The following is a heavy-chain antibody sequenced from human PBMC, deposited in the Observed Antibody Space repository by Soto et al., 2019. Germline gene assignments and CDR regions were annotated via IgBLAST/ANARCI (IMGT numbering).Heavy chain of an antibody. D-gene: IGHD6-19*01. Sequence: SETLSLTCTVSGGSVSSGSYYWSWVRQPPGKGLEWIGYIYYSGSTNYNPSLKSRVTISVDTSKNQFSLKLSSVTAADTAVYYCARLYEWLAPFDYWGQGTLVTVSS. CDR3: ARLYEWLAPFDY. V-gene: IGHV4-61*01. J-gene: IGHJ4*02. CDR2: IYYSGST. CDR1: GGSVSSGSYY.